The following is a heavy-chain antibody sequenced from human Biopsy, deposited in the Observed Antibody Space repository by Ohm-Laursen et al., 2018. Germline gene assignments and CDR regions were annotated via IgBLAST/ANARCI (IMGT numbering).Heavy chain of an antibody. CDR1: GESMGTYY. D-gene: IGHD3-3*01. Sequence: SQTLSLTSSVSGESMGTYYWTRIPQPTGQGWVWIASIYYSGTTNKNPSLKSRVTISVDTSKRQFQLELSPVTEADTALYYWARVRGGFLECFDYWGQGTLVTVSS. V-gene: IGHV4-59*01. J-gene: IGHJ4*02. CDR3: ARVRGGFLECFDY. CDR2: IYYSGTT.